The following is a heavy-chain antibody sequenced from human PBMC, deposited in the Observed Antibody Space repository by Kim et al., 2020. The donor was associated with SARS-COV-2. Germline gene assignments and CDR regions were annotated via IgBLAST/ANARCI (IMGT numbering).Heavy chain of an antibody. CDR1: GFTLSHYW. Sequence: GGSLRLSCAASGFTLSHYWMTWVRQAPGKGLERVANIKQDGSEKFYVDAVKGRFTISRDNAKNSLYLEMNSLRADDTAVYYCARLGTIAVWGYYYGMDVWSQGTTLTVS. CDR3: ARLGTIAVWGYYYGMDV. D-gene: IGHD6-19*01. J-gene: IGHJ6*02. CDR2: IKQDGSEK. V-gene: IGHV3-7*01.